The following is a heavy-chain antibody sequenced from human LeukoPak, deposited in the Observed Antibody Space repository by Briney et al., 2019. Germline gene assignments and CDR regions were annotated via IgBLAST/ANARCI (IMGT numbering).Heavy chain of an antibody. CDR2: IGIKGNSFAT. D-gene: IGHD3-16*02. J-gene: IGHJ6*02. CDR3: ARRGFDYVWGSYRSNGMDV. V-gene: IGHV3-73*01. Sequence: GGSLRLSCAASGFSFTGSAMHWVRQTSGKGLEWVGRIGIKGNSFATAYGASVKGRFTIFRDDSKSTAYLQMNSLKTEDTAVYYCARRGFDYVWGSYRSNGMDVWGQGTTVTVSS. CDR1: GFSFTGSA.